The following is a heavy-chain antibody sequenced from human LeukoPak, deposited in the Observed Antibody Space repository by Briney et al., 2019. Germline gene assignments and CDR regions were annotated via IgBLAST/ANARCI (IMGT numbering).Heavy chain of an antibody. CDR3: AKVGPITMVRGVIPYYFDY. CDR2: ISYDGSNK. J-gene: IGHJ4*02. V-gene: IGHV3-30*18. D-gene: IGHD3-10*01. Sequence: GGSLRLSCAASGFTFSSYGMHWVRQAPGKGLEWVAVISYDGSNKYYADSVKGRFTISRDNSKNTLYLQMNSLRAEDTAVYYCAKVGPITMVRGVIPYYFDYWGQGTLVTVSS. CDR1: GFTFSSYG.